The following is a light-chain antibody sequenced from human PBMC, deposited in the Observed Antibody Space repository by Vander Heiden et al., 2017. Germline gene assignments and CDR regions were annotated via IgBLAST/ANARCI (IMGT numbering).Light chain of an antibody. CDR3: QQSDSTPQWT. J-gene: IGKJ1*01. CDR1: QSISSY. CDR2: AAS. V-gene: IGKV1-39*01. Sequence: DIQMTQSPSSLSASVGDRVTITCRASQSISSYLNWYQQKPGKAPKLLIYAASSLQSGVPSRFSGSGSGTDFTLTISSRQPEDFAAYYCQQSDSTPQWTFGQGTKVEIK.